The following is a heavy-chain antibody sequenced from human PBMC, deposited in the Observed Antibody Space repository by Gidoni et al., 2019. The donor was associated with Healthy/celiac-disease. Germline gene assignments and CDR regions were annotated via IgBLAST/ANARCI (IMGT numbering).Heavy chain of an antibody. CDR2: IYYSGST. Sequence: QVQLPESGPGLVKPSETLSLTCTVSGGSISSYYWSWIRQPPGKGLEWIGYIYYSGSTNYNPSLKSRVTISVDTSKNQFSLKLSSVTAADTAVYYCARDTTVKDAFDIWGQGTMVTVSS. V-gene: IGHV4-59*01. J-gene: IGHJ3*02. D-gene: IGHD4-4*01. CDR1: GGSISSYY. CDR3: ARDTTVKDAFDI.